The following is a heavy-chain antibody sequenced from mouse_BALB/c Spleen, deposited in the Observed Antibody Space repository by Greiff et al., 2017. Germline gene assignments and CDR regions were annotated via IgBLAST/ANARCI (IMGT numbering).Heavy chain of an antibody. Sequence: EVQVVESGGGLVKPGGSLKLSCAASGFTFSSYAMSWVRQTPEKRLEWVASISSGGSTYYPDSVKGRFTISRDNARNILYLQMSSLRSEDTAMYYCAREGLRLRRDAMDYWGQGTSVTVSS. CDR3: AREGLRLRRDAMDY. J-gene: IGHJ4*01. CDR1: GFTFSSYA. V-gene: IGHV5-6-5*01. D-gene: IGHD1-2*01. CDR2: ISSGGST.